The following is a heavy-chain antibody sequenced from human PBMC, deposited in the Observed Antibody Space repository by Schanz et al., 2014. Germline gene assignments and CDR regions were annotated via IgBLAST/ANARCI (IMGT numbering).Heavy chain of an antibody. CDR1: GGSFSGYW. V-gene: IGHV4-34*01. J-gene: IGHJ6*02. CDR2: VNHGGYT. CDR3: ARAPTGYGMDV. Sequence: QVQLQQWGAGLLKPSETLSLTCAFSGGSFSGYWWTWVRQSPGKGLEWIGEVNHGGYTNYNPSLKSRVTVTVAMSKNQFSLNLGSVTAADTAVYYCARAPTGYGMDVWGQGTTVTVSS.